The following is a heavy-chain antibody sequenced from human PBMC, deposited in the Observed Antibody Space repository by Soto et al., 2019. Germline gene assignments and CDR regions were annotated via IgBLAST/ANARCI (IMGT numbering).Heavy chain of an antibody. CDR1: GASISGFY. V-gene: IGHV4-4*07. CDR2: IYATGTT. J-gene: IGHJ5*02. CDR3: VRDGTKTLRDWLDP. D-gene: IGHD1-1*01. Sequence: SETLSLTCTVSGASISGFYWSWIRKSAGKGLEWIGRIYATGTTDYNPSLKRRVMMSVGTSKKQFSLNLRSVTAADTAVYYCVRDGTKTLRDWLDPWGQGISVTVSS.